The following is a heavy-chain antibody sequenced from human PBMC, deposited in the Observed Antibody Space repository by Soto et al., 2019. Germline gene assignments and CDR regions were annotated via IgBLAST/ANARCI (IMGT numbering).Heavy chain of an antibody. D-gene: IGHD3-22*01. CDR3: ASCARSYYYDSSGYLNWFDP. V-gene: IGHV4-61*01. Sequence: SETLSLTCTVSGGSVSSGSYYWSWIRQPPGKGLEWIGYIYYSGSTNYNPSLKSRVTISVDTSKNQFSLKLSSVTAADTAVYYCASCARSYYYDSSGYLNWFDPWGQGTLVTVSS. J-gene: IGHJ5*02. CDR1: GGSVSSGSYY. CDR2: IYYSGST.